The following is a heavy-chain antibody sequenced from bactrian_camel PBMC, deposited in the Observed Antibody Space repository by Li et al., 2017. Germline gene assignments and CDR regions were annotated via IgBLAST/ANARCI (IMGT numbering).Heavy chain of an antibody. Sequence: VQLVESGGGSVQAGGSLRLSCKVSGSTSIHYCMGWFHQAPGKEREGVASLDNYGREYYADSVQGRFTIAKGQAKHTLYLQMHNLRPEDSATYRCAASWDVTATATLGRISSPEFGYWGEGTQVTVS. V-gene: IGHV3S67*01. J-gene: IGHJ6*01. D-gene: IGHD3*01. CDR3: AASWDVTATATLGRISSPEFGY. CDR2: LDNYGRE. CDR1: GSTSIHYC.